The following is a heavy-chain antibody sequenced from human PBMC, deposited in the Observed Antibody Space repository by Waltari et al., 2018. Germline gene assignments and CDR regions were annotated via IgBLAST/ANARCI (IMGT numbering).Heavy chain of an antibody. V-gene: IGHV3-9*01. J-gene: IGHJ6*02. Sequence: EVQLVESGGGLLQPGRSLRLSCAASGFTFDDYAMHWVRQAPGKGLEWVSGISWNSGSIGYADSVKGRFTISRDNAKNSLYLQMNSLRAEDTALYYCAKDRRYYDSSGYYGMDVWGQGTTVTGSS. CDR3: AKDRRYYDSSGYYGMDV. CDR1: GFTFDDYA. CDR2: ISWNSGSI. D-gene: IGHD3-22*01.